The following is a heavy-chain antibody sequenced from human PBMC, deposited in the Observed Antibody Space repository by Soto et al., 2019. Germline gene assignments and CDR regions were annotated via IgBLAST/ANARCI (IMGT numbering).Heavy chain of an antibody. J-gene: IGHJ6*02. CDR2: IYSGGST. D-gene: IGHD4-17*01. CDR3: ARAPGDYGDSGMDV. CDR1: GFTVSSNY. Sequence: GESLKISCAASGFTVSSNYMSWVRQAPGKGLEWVSVIYSGGSTYYADSVKGRFTISRDNSKNTLYLQMNSLRAEDTAVYYCARAPGDYGDSGMDVWGQGTTVTVSS. V-gene: IGHV3-66*01.